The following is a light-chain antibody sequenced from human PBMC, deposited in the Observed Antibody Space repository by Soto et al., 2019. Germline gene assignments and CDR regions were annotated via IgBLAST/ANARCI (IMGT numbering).Light chain of an antibody. Sequence: DIQMTQSPSYLSAPVGARVTITCGASQGISNYLAWYQKKPGKAPKLLIYAASTLQSGVPSRFSGRGYGTDFTLPISRLQPEEFATDDGQQLNTYPWTFDPGTKVDIK. V-gene: IGKV1-9*01. CDR1: QGISNY. CDR2: AAS. CDR3: QQLNTYPWT. J-gene: IGKJ1*01.